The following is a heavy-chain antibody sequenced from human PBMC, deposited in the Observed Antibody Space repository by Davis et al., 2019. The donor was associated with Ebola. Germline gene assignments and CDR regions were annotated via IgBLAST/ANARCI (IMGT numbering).Heavy chain of an antibody. J-gene: IGHJ4*02. CDR2: IYTSGST. Sequence: SETLSLTCTVSGGSISSGSYYWSWIRQPAGKGLEWIGHIYTSGSTNYNPSLKSRVTISVDTSKNQFSLKLTSVTAADTAVYYCARDRHGISGYGFWGPGTLVTVSS. V-gene: IGHV4-61*09. D-gene: IGHD3-22*01. CDR3: ARDRHGISGYGF. CDR1: GGSISSGSYY.